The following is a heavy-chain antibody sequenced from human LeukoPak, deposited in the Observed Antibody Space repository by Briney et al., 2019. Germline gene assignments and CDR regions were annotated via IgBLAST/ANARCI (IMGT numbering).Heavy chain of an antibody. D-gene: IGHD1-26*01. Sequence: GGSLRLSCAASGFTFSTYWMHWVRQAPGKGLVWVSRIKSDGSTSYADSVKGRFTISRDNSKNTLYLQMNSLRAEDTAVYYCAKDRHPSGSFVDWGQGTLVTVSS. CDR2: IKSDGST. CDR3: AKDRHPSGSFVD. V-gene: IGHV3-74*01. CDR1: GFTFSTYW. J-gene: IGHJ4*02.